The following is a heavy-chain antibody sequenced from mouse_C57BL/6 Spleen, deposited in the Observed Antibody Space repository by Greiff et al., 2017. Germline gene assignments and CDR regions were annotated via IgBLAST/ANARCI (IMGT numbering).Heavy chain of an antibody. CDR2: INPGSGGT. D-gene: IGHD2-4*01. CDR3: ARSRLREAMDY. V-gene: IGHV1-54*01. J-gene: IGHJ4*01. Sequence: VQLQESGAELVRPGTSVKVSCKASGYAFTNYLIEWVKQRPGQGLEWIGVINPGSGGTNYNEKFKGKATLTADKSSSTAYMQLSSLTSEDSAVYFCARSRLREAMDYWGQGTSVTVSS. CDR1: GYAFTNYL.